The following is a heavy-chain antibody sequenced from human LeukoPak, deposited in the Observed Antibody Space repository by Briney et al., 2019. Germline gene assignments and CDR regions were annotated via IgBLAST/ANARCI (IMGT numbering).Heavy chain of an antibody. V-gene: IGHV4-59*01. J-gene: IGHJ6*02. D-gene: IGHD3-9*01. Sequence: PSETLSLTCTVSGGSISSYYWSWIRQPPGKGLEWIGYIYYSGSTNYNPSLKSRVTISVDTSENQFSLKLSSVTAADTAVYYCARRGRDYDILTSHYYYGMDVWGQGTTVTVSS. CDR3: ARRGRDYDILTSHYYYGMDV. CDR2: IYYSGST. CDR1: GGSISSYY.